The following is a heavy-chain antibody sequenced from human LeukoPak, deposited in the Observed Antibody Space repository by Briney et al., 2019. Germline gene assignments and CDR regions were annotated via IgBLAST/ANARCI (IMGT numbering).Heavy chain of an antibody. Sequence: PSQTLSLTCRVSDVSIDSVGYYWHWIRPAAGKGLEWVVRIHSSSTSNSNPSLKSRVTMSVDTSKKEFSLKVDSVTAADTATYVCARDGGLARTGHAALHIWGPGTTVIVSS. V-gene: IGHV4-61*02. CDR3: ARDGGLARTGHAALHI. D-gene: IGHD3-16*01. CDR2: IHSSSTS. CDR1: DVSIDSVGYY. J-gene: IGHJ3*02.